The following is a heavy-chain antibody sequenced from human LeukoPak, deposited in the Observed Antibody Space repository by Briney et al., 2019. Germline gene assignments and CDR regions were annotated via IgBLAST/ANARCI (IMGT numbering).Heavy chain of an antibody. CDR2: IYSGGST. Sequence: GGSLRLSCAVSGFTVSSNYMSWVRQAPGKGLEWVSVIYSGGSTYYADSVKGRFTISRDNSKNTLYLQMNSLRAEDTAVYYCARDKLETTWRSDWGQGTLVTVSS. D-gene: IGHD1-1*01. CDR3: ARDKLETTWRSD. J-gene: IGHJ4*02. V-gene: IGHV3-66*02. CDR1: GFTVSSNY.